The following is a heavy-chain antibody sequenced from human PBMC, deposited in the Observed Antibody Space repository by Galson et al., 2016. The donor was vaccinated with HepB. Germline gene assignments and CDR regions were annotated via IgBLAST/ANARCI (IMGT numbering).Heavy chain of an antibody. CDR1: GGSISTYY. Sequence: SETLSLTCTVSGGSISTYYWSWVRQPPGKGLEWIGYIYNGGSTNYNPSLKSRVTISVDTSKNQFSLTLSSVTAADTAGYYFASHGESGRLIGTYYYGMDVWGQGTTLIVSS. CDR3: ASHGESGRLIGTYYYGMDV. D-gene: IGHD1-26*01. V-gene: IGHV4-59*01. CDR2: IYNGGST. J-gene: IGHJ6*02.